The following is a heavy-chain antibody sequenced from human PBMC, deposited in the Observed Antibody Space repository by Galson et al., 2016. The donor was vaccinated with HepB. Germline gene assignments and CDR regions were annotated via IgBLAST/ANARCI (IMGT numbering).Heavy chain of an antibody. CDR2: VSYDGTNQ. J-gene: IGHJ4*02. D-gene: IGHD2-15*01. Sequence: SLRLSCAASGFMFSSYAMHWVRQAPGKGLEWVAFVSYDGTNQYYTDSVKGRFTISRDNSKSTLYLQMNGLRPEDSALYYCAREVTYCSGGGCSYFDYWGQGTLVTVSS. V-gene: IGHV3-30-3*01. CDR3: AREVTYCSGGGCSYFDY. CDR1: GFMFSSYA.